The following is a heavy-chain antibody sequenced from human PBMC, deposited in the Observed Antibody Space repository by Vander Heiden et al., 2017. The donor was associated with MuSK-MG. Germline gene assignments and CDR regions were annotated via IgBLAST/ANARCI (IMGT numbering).Heavy chain of an antibody. CDR3: ARDISVPQITVAGNGGFDY. CDR2: ISYDGSKK. V-gene: IGHV3-30*04. J-gene: IGHJ4*02. CDR1: RFTFSSYA. D-gene: IGHD6-19*01. Sequence: QVQLVESGGGVVQPGRSLRLSCAASRFTFSSYAMHWVRQAPGKGLEWVAVISYDGSKKYYADSVKGRFTISRDNSKNTLYLQMNSLRAEDTAVYYCARDISVPQITVAGNGGFDYWGQGTLVTVSS.